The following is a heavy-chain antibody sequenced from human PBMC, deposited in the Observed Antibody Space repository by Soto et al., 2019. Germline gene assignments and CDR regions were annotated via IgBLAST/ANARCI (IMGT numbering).Heavy chain of an antibody. CDR3: ARLPLGDYRPKNWFDP. D-gene: IGHD4-17*01. V-gene: IGHV1-69*02. Sequence: QVQLVQSGAGVKKPGSSVKVSCTASGGTFSSYTISWVRQAPGQGLEWMGRIIPILGIANYAQKFQGRVTITADKSTSTAYVYLSSLRSEDTAVYYCARLPLGDYRPKNWFDPWGQGTLVTVSS. J-gene: IGHJ5*02. CDR2: IIPILGIA. CDR1: GGTFSSYT.